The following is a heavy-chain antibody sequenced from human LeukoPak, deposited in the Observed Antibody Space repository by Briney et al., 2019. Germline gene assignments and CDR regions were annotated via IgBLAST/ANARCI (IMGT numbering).Heavy chain of an antibody. CDR2: ISPSGAST. CDR3: ARGLYVLRYFDWLLSPKYNWFDP. V-gene: IGHV1-46*01. D-gene: IGHD3-9*01. CDR1: GYTFTSNY. J-gene: IGHJ5*02. Sequence: ASVKVSCKSFGYTFTSNYMHWVRQAPGQGPEWMGVISPSGASTTYAQTFQGRVTLTRDMSTSTDYLELSSLRSEDTAVYYCARGLYVLRYFDWLLSPKYNWFDPWGQGTLVTVSS.